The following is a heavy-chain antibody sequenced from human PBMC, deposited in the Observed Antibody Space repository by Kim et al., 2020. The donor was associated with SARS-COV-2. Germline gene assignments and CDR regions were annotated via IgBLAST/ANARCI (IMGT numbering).Heavy chain of an antibody. D-gene: IGHD3-10*01. J-gene: IGHJ5*02. V-gene: IGHV4-4*02. CDR1: GVSISSSNW. CDR2: IYHSGST. Sequence: SETLSLTCAVSGVSISSSNWWSWVRQPPGKGLEWIGEIYHSGSTNYNPSPKSRVTISVDKSKNHFSLKLSSVTAADTAVDYCAGVLMVRGVISLPRFHLNWFDPWGQGTLVTVSS. CDR3: AGVLMVRGVISLPRFHLNWFDP.